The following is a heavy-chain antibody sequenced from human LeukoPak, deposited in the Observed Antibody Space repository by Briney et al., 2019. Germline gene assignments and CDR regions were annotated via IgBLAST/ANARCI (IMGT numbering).Heavy chain of an antibody. CDR3: ARDHVVVPAARFYNWFDP. CDR2: IIPILGIA. Sequence: GAPVRASCTPFEATFSTYAISWVAQAPGQGLEGMGRIIPILGIANYAQKFQGRVTITADKSTSTAYMELSSLRSEDTAVYYCARDHVVVPAARFYNWFDPWGQGTLVTVSS. CDR1: EATFSTYA. V-gene: IGHV1-69*04. D-gene: IGHD2-2*01. J-gene: IGHJ5*02.